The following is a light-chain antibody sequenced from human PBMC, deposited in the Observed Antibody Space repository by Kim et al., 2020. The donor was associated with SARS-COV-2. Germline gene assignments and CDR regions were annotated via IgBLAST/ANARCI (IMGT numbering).Light chain of an antibody. V-gene: IGLV2-14*01. Sequence: QSALTQPASVSGSPGQSITISCTGTSSDVGAYNYVSWYQQHPGKAPKVMIYDVTKRPSGVSDRLSGSKSGNTASLTISGLQAEDEADYYCSSYTTSSTWVFGGGTQQTVL. J-gene: IGLJ3*02. CDR2: DVT. CDR3: SSYTTSSTWV. CDR1: SSDVGAYNY.